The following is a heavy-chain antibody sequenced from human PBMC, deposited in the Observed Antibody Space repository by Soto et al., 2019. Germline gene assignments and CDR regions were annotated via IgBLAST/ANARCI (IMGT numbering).Heavy chain of an antibody. J-gene: IGHJ4*02. CDR2: ISTHNGNT. CDR1: GYTFTAYG. Sequence: QVQLVQSGAEMKKPGASVKVSCKASGYTFTAYGITWVRQAPGQGLECMGWISTHNGNTNYAQKFQGRVTMTTDTSTSTAYMELRALISDDTAVYYCARWVAVADVYYFDYWGQGTLVTVSS. D-gene: IGHD6-19*01. CDR3: ARWVAVADVYYFDY. V-gene: IGHV1-18*04.